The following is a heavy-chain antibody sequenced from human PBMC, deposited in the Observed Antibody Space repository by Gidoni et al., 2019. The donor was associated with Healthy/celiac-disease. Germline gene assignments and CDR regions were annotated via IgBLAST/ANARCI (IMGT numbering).Heavy chain of an antibody. V-gene: IGHV3-48*03. CDR2: ISSSGSTI. CDR1: GFTFSSSE. Sequence: EVQLVESGGGLVQPGGSLRLSCAASGFTFSSSEMNWVRQAPGKGLEWVSYISSSGSTIYYADAVKGRFTISRDNAKNSLYLQMNSLRAEDTAVYYCARDGLLSSGYFYYYYGMDVWGQGTTVTVSS. J-gene: IGHJ6*02. CDR3: ARDGLLSSGYFYYYYGMDV. D-gene: IGHD3-22*01.